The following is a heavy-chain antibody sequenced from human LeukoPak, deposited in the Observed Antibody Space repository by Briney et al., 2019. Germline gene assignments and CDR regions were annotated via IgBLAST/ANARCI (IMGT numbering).Heavy chain of an antibody. D-gene: IGHD2-8*01. Sequence: GRSLILSCAASGFTFSSYAMHWVRQAPGKGLEWVAVISYDGSNKYYADSVKGRFTISRDNSKNTLYLQMNSLRAEDTAVYYCARGPERTGVGTRYYYDMDVWGQGTTVTVSS. CDR3: ARGPERTGVGTRYYYDMDV. V-gene: IGHV3-30-3*01. J-gene: IGHJ6*02. CDR1: GFTFSSYA. CDR2: ISYDGSNK.